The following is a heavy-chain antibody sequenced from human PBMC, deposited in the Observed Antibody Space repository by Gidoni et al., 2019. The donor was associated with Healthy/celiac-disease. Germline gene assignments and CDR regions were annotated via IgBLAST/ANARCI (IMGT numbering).Heavy chain of an antibody. CDR1: GGSFSGYY. V-gene: IGHV4-34*01. J-gene: IGHJ5*02. Sequence: QVQLQQWGAGLLKPSATLSLPCAVYGGSFSGYYWSWIRLPPGKGLEWIGEINHSGSTNYNPSLKSRVTISVDTSKNQFSLKLSSVTAADTAVYYCARCGGYSYGYWFDPWGQGTLVTVSS. D-gene: IGHD5-18*01. CDR2: INHSGST. CDR3: ARCGGYSYGYWFDP.